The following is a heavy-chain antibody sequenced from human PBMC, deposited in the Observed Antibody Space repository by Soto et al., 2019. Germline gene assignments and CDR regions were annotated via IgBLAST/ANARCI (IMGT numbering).Heavy chain of an antibody. J-gene: IGHJ5*02. D-gene: IGHD1-1*01. Sequence: VQLLESGGGLVQPGGSLRLSCSASGFAFSANDMTWVRQAPGRGLEWVSTIGGGTYYADSVKGRFTISRDNSKNSLYLQMNSLRAEDTAIYYCAKNAGTSWGQGTLVTVSS. CDR2: IGGGT. CDR1: GFAFSAND. V-gene: IGHV3-23*01. CDR3: AKNAGTS.